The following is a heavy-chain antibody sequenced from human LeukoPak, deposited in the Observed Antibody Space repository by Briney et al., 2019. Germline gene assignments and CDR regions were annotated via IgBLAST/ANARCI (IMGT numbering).Heavy chain of an antibody. D-gene: IGHD6-13*01. CDR2: IYYSGST. J-gene: IGHJ5*02. CDR1: GGSISSSSYY. Sequence: PSETLSLTCTVSGGSISSSSYYWGWIRQPPGKGLEWIGGIYYSGSTYYNPSLKSRVTISVDTSKNQFSLKLSSVTAADTAVYYCARGAQYSSSWYYRKLHNWFDPWGQGTLVTVSS. V-gene: IGHV4-39*01. CDR3: ARGAQYSSSWYYRKLHNWFDP.